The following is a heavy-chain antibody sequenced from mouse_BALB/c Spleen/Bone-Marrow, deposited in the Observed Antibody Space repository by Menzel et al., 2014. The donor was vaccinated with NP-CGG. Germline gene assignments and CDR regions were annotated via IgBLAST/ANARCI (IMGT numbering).Heavy chain of an antibody. CDR3: ATSLLRPAMDY. D-gene: IGHD1-2*01. CDR2: IWSDGST. Sequence: VKLVDSGPGLVAPSQSLSITCTVSGFSLXTYVLHWVRQPPGKALEWLVVIWSDGSTTYNSALKSRLSISKDNSKSQVFLKMSSLQTDDTAMYYCATSLLRPAMDYWGQGTSVTVSS. V-gene: IGHV2-6*02. J-gene: IGHJ4*01. CDR1: GFSLXTYV.